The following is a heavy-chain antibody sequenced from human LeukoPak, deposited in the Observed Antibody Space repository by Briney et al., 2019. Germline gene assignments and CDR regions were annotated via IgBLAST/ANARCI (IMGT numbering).Heavy chain of an antibody. J-gene: IGHJ3*02. D-gene: IGHD4-17*01. CDR2: ISSSGSTI. CDR3: ARDSAYGDAFDI. Sequence: LPGGSLRLSCAASGFTFSSYEMNWVRQAPGKGLEWVSYISSSGSTIYYADSVKGRFTISRDNAKNSLYLQMDSLRAEDTAVYYCARDSAYGDAFDIWGQGTMVTVSS. CDR1: GFTFSSYE. V-gene: IGHV3-48*03.